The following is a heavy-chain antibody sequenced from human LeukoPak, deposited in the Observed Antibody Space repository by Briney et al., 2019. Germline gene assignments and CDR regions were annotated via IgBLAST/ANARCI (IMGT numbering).Heavy chain of an antibody. CDR2: IIPIFGTA. CDR1: GGPFSSLA. D-gene: IGHD2-15*01. J-gene: IGHJ6*02. V-gene: IGHV1-69*13. CDR3: ARGLSWWSTPSSSYYYRMDV. Sequence: SVKVSCKASGGPFSSLAISWVRQAPGQGLEWMGGIIPIFGTANYAQKFQGRITISADESTTTAYMELSSLRSDDTAVYYCARGLSWWSTPSSSYYYRMDVWGQGTTVTVSS.